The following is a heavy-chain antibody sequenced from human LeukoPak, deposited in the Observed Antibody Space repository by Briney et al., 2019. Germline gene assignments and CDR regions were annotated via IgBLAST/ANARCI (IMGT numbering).Heavy chain of an antibody. Sequence: SETLSLTCTVSGYSISSGYYWGWIRQPPGKGLEWIGSIYHSGSTYYNPSLKSRVTISVDTSKNQFSLKLSSVTAADTAVYYCARSAQCSGGSCYSDYYYYYMDVWGKGTTVTVSS. V-gene: IGHV4-38-2*02. CDR1: GYSISSGYY. CDR2: IYHSGST. D-gene: IGHD2-15*01. CDR3: ARSAQCSGGSCYSDYYYYYMDV. J-gene: IGHJ6*03.